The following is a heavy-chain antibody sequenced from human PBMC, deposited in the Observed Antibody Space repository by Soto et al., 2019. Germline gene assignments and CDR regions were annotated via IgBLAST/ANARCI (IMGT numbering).Heavy chain of an antibody. V-gene: IGHV1-18*01. J-gene: IGHJ3*02. CDR3: ASKLIRGAVRGVDDAFDI. Sequence: ASVKVSCKASGYTFTSYGISWVRQAPGQGLEWMGWISAYNGNTNYAQKLQGRVTMTTDTSTSTAYMELRSLRSDDTAVYYCASKLIRGAVRGVDDAFDIWGQGTMVTVS. CDR1: GYTFTSYG. D-gene: IGHD3-10*01. CDR2: ISAYNGNT.